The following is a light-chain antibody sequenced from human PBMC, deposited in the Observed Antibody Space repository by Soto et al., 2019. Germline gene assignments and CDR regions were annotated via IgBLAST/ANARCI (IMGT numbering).Light chain of an antibody. CDR2: GAS. V-gene: IGKV3-15*01. CDR1: QSVSSN. Sequence: EIVMTQSPATLSVSPGDRATLSCRASQSVSSNLAWYQQKPGQAPRLLIYGASKRATGFPGRFSGSGSGTEFTLTISSLQSEDFAVYYCQQYNNWPPITFGQGTRLEIK. J-gene: IGKJ5*01. CDR3: QQYNNWPPIT.